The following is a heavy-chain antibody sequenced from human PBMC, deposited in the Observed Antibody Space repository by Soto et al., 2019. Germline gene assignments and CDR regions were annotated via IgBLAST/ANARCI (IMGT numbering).Heavy chain of an antibody. D-gene: IGHD1-26*01. J-gene: IGHJ4*02. CDR3: ARNQSGSSFDS. Sequence: QVQLVQSGVEVKKPGASVKVSCQASGYTFLSYGISWVRQAPGQGLEWVGWISAYSGNTDYAQRLQDRVTLTTDTSTSTAYMELRNLRSDDTAIYYCARNQSGSSFDSWGQGTLVTVSS. CDR1: GYTFLSYG. V-gene: IGHV1-18*01. CDR2: ISAYSGNT.